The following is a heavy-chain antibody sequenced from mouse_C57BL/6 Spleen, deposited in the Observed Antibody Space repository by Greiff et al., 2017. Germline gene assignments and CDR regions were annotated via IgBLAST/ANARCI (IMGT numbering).Heavy chain of an antibody. J-gene: IGHJ2*01. Sequence: VQLQQPGAELVKPGASVKLSCKASGYTFTSYWMHWVKQRPGRGLEWIGRIDPNSGGTKYNEKFKSKATLTVDKPSSTAYMQISSLTSEDAAVYYCARYRGYYGVDYWGQGTTLTVSS. CDR1: GYTFTSYW. D-gene: IGHD2-3*01. CDR3: ARYRGYYGVDY. CDR2: IDPNSGGT. V-gene: IGHV1-72*01.